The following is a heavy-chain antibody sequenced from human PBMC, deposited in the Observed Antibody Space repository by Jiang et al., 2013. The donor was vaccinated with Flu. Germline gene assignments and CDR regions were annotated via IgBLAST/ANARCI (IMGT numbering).Heavy chain of an antibody. J-gene: IGHJ4*02. D-gene: IGHD3-22*01. Sequence: GSGLVKPSETLSLTCTVSGGSISSSSYYWGWIRQPPGKGLEWIGSIYYSGSTYYNPSLKSRVTISVDTSKNQFSLKLSSVTAADTAVYYCARLYYYDSSGYYFPYYFDYWGQGTLVTVSS. CDR3: ARLYYYDSSGYYFPYYFDY. CDR2: IYYSGST. CDR1: GGSISSSSYY. V-gene: IGHV4-39*01.